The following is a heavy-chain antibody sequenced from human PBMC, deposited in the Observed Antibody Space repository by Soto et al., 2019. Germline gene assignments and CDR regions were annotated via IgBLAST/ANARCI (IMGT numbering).Heavy chain of an antibody. Sequence: GGSLRLSCAASGFTFSSYSMNWVRQAPGKGLEWVSYISSSSSTIYYAGSVKGRFTISRDNAKNSLYLQMNSLRAEDTAVYYCAGGYRRMDVWGKGTTVPVAS. CDR3: AGGYRRMDV. CDR1: GFTFSSYS. J-gene: IGHJ6*03. CDR2: ISSSSSTI. D-gene: IGHD3-22*01. V-gene: IGHV3-48*01.